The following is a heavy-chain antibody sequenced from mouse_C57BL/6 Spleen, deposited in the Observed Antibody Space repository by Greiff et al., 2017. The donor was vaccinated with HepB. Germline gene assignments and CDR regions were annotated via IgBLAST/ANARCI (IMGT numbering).Heavy chain of an antibody. V-gene: IGHV1-52*01. J-gene: IGHJ2*01. D-gene: IGHD2-4*01. CDR2: IDPSDSET. Sequence: QVQLKQPGAELVRPGSSVKLSCKASGYTFTSYWMHWVKQRPIQGLEWIGNIDPSDSETHYNQKFKDKATLTVDKSSSTAYMQLSSLTSEDSAVYYCARIYYDYDDGDFDYWGQGTTLTVSS. CDR3: ARIYYDYDDGDFDY. CDR1: GYTFTSYW.